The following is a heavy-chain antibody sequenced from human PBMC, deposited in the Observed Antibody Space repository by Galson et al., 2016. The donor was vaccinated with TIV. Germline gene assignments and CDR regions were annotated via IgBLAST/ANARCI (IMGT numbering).Heavy chain of an antibody. Sequence: SLRLSCAASGFTFSSYAMHWVRQAPGKGLEWVSGIVGTGGTTYYADSVKGRFSISRDNSKNTLYLQMNSLGGEDTALYYCTRRKNYGGDAFDLWGQGTLVTVSS. CDR3: TRRKNYGGDAFDL. CDR1: GFTFSSYA. V-gene: IGHV3-23*01. J-gene: IGHJ3*01. D-gene: IGHD4-23*01. CDR2: IVGTGGTT.